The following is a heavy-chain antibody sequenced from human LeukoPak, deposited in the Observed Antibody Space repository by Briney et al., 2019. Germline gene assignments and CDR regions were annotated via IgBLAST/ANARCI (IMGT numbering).Heavy chain of an antibody. CDR1: VFTFSSYD. CDR2: IGTAGDT. D-gene: IGHD3-9*01. CDR3: ARGRRAKTYDILSCWFDP. Sequence: GGSLRLSCASPVFTFSSYDRDWGPQATAKGLEWVSAIGTAGDTYYPGSVKGRFTISRENAKNSLYLQMNSLRAGDTAVYYCARGRRAKTYDILSCWFDPWGQGTLVTVSS. V-gene: IGHV3-13*01. J-gene: IGHJ5*02.